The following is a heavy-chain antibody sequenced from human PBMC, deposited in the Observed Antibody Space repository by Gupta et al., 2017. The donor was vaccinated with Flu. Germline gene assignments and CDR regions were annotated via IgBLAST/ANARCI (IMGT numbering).Heavy chain of an antibody. Sequence: EVQLVESGGGLVKPGGSLRLSCAASGFPFISYGFNWVRQAPGKGLEWVASISSSGDYIYYADSLKGRFTISRDNAKNSVYLKMNSLRAEDTAMYYCTRNDYGDYGAFTYWGQGALVTVSS. CDR2: ISSSGDYI. CDR3: TRNDYGDYGAFTY. V-gene: IGHV3-21*01. CDR1: GFPFISYG. D-gene: IGHD4-17*01. J-gene: IGHJ4*02.